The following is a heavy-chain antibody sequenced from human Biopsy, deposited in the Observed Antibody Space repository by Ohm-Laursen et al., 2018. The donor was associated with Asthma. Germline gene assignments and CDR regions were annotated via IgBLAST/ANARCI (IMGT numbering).Heavy chain of an antibody. CDR1: GFTFSTYA. D-gene: IGHD5-24*01. V-gene: IGHV3-30-3*01. J-gene: IGHJ4*02. Sequence: SLRLSCTASGFTFSTYAMHWVRQAPGKGLEWVAVISYDGSNKYYADSVKGRFTVSRDNSKNTLYLQMNSLRGDDTAVYYCARDMNRDGWYFDYWGQGTLVTVSS. CDR3: ARDMNRDGWYFDY. CDR2: ISYDGSNK.